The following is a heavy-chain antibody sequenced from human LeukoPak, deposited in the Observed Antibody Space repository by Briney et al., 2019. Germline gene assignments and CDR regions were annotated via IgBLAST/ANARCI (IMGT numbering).Heavy chain of an antibody. D-gene: IGHD2-15*01. V-gene: IGHV1-24*01. CDR2: FDPEDGRR. CDR3: ATVVTGYNWFDP. CDR1: GYTLTDLS. Sequence: ASVKVSCKVSGYTLTDLSMHWVRQAPGKGLEWMGGFDPEDGRRMYAQKFQDRVTVTEDTSTDTAYMELSSLRAEDTAVYYCATVVTGYNWFDPWGQGTLVTVSS. J-gene: IGHJ5*02.